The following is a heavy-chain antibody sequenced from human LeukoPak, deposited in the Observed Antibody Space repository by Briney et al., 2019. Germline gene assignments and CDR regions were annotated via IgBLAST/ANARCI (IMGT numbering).Heavy chain of an antibody. CDR1: GGSISSYY. CDR3: VRGSGSYHSRFDS. J-gene: IGHJ4*02. CDR2: VYDVGST. D-gene: IGHD1-26*01. V-gene: IGHV4-59*08. Sequence: SETLSLTCTVSGGSISSYYWSWIRQPPGKGLEWIAYVYDVGSTNYNFSLKSRVTISVDTSKNQFSLNLSSVTAADTAVYYCVRGSGSYHSRFDSWGQGTLVTVSS.